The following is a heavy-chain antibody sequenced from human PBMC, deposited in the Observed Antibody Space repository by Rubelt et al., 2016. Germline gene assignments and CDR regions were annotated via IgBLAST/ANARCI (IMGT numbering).Heavy chain of an antibody. J-gene: IGHJ5*02. CDR2: ISAYNGNT. CDR1: GYTFTSYG. CDR3: ASMYSSSWYRGWFDP. Sequence: QVQLVQSGAEVKKPGASVKVSCKASGYTFTSYGISWVRQAPGQGLEWMGWISAYNGNTNYAQKRQGRVTMTTATSTGKAYMELRSLRSDDTAVYYCASMYSSSWYRGWFDPWGQGTLVTVSS. V-gene: IGHV1-18*01. D-gene: IGHD6-13*01.